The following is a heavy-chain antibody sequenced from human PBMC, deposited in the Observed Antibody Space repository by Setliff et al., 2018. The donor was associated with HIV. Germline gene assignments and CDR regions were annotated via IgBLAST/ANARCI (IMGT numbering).Heavy chain of an antibody. CDR3: ARLAYCGGDCYLFQH. J-gene: IGHJ1*01. CDR2: IYTSGST. Sequence: SETLSLTCTVSGGSISSYYWSWIRQPPGKGLEWIGYIYTSGSTNYNPSLKSRVTISVDTSKNQFSLKLSSVAAADTAVYYCARLAYCGGDCYLFQHWGQGTLVTVSS. CDR1: GGSISSYY. D-gene: IGHD2-21*02. V-gene: IGHV4-4*08.